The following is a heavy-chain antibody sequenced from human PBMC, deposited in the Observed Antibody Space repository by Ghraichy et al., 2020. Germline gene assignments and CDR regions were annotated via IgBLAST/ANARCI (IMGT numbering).Heavy chain of an antibody. V-gene: IGHV3-74*01. CDR1: GFTFSNYW. CDR3: TRDRQVWYFDL. Sequence: GSQNISCAAFGFTFSNYWMHWVRQAPGKGLVWVSRINNDGSSTIYADSVKGRFTISRDNAKNTLYLQMNSLRAEDTVVYYCTRDRQVWYFDLWGRATLVTVSS. J-gene: IGHJ2*01. CDR2: INNDGSST.